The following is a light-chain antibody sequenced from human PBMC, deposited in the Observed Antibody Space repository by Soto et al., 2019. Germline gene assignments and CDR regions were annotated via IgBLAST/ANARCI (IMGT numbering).Light chain of an antibody. J-gene: IGKJ1*01. Sequence: DIVMTQSPLSLPVTPGEPASISCRSSQSLLHSNGYNYLDWYLQKTGPSPQLLIYLGSNRASGVPDRFSGSGSGTDFTLKISRVEAEDVGVYYCMQALQTPAFGQGTKVEIK. V-gene: IGKV2-28*01. CDR1: QSLLHSNGYNY. CDR2: LGS. CDR3: MQALQTPA.